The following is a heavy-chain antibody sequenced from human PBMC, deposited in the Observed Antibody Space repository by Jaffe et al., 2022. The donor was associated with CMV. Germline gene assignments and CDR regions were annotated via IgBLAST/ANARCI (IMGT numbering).Heavy chain of an antibody. CDR2: ISGSGGST. CDR3: AKVGRLGELSLFYYYYYMDV. Sequence: EVQLVESGGGLVQPGGSLRLSCAASGFTFSSYAMSWVRQAPGKGLEWVSAISGSGGSTYYADSVKGRFTISRDNSKNTLYLQMNSLRAEDTAVYYCAKVGRLGELSLFYYYYYMDVWGKGTTVTVSS. D-gene: IGHD3-16*02. CDR1: GFTFSSYA. J-gene: IGHJ6*03. V-gene: IGHV3-23*04.